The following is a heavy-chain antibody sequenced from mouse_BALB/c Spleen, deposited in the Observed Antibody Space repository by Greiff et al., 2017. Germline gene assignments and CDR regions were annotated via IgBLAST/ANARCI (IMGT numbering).Heavy chain of an antibody. V-gene: IGHV6-6*02. CDR3: TRGGSYWYFDV. J-gene: IGHJ1*01. CDR2: IRLKSNNYAT. Sequence: EVKVEESGGGLVQPGGSMKLSCVASGFTFSNYWMNWVRQSPEKGLEWVAEIRLKSNNYATHYAESVKGRFTISRDDSKSSVYLQMNNLRAEDTGIYYCTRGGSYWYFDVWGAGTTVTVSS. D-gene: IGHD1-2*01. CDR1: GFTFSNYW.